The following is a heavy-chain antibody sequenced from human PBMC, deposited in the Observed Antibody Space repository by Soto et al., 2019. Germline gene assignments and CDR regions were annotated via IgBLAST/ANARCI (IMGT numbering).Heavy chain of an antibody. V-gene: IGHV1-2*04. CDR1: GYTFTGYY. D-gene: IGHD6-13*01. CDR3: ARVVGIAAAGPLDY. CDR2: TNPNSGGT. J-gene: IGHJ4*02. Sequence: ASVKVSCTASGYTFTGYYMHWVRQAPGQGLEWMGWTNPNSGGTNYAQKFQGWVTMTRDTSISTAYMELSRLRSDDTAVYYCARVVGIAAAGPLDYWGQGTLVTVSS.